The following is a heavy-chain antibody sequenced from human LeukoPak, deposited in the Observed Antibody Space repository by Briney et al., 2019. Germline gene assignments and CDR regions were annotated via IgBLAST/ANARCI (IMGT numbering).Heavy chain of an antibody. Sequence: GGSLRLSCAASGFTFSSYGMHWVRQAPGKGREWVADISYDGSNRYYADSVKGRFTISRDNSKNTLYLQMNSLRAEDTAVYYCAKKNIDYGDYEGAFDIWGQGTMVTVSS. V-gene: IGHV3-30*18. J-gene: IGHJ3*02. CDR2: ISYDGSNR. CDR3: AKKNIDYGDYEGAFDI. D-gene: IGHD4-17*01. CDR1: GFTFSSYG.